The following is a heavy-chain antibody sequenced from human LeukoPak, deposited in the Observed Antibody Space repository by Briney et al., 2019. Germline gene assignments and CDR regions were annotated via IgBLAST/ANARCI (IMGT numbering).Heavy chain of an antibody. CDR3: ARVGGYYNPLIAY. J-gene: IGHJ4*02. D-gene: IGHD3-9*01. CDR1: GYTFSTYT. CDR2: INAGNGNT. Sequence: ASVKVSCKASGYTFSTYTMHWVRQAPGQRLEWMGWINAGNGNTKYSQKFQGRVTITRDTSASTAYMDLSSLRSEDTAVYYCARVGGYYNPLIAYWGQGTLVTVSS. V-gene: IGHV1-3*01.